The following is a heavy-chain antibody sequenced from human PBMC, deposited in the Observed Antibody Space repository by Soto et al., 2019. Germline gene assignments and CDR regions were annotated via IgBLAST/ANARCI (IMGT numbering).Heavy chain of an antibody. V-gene: IGHV2-5*02. CDR3: AHSKTSGMRYYFDY. CDR1: GFSLSTTRVC. CDR2: LYWDDEK. J-gene: IGHJ4*02. Sequence: QITLKESGPTLVKPTQTLTLTCTFSGFSLSTTRVCVGWIRQPPGEALEWLALLYWDDEKLYSPSLKRRLTITKDTSKNQVVLTLTNMDPVDTATYYCAHSKTSGMRYYFDYWGQGTLVTVSS.